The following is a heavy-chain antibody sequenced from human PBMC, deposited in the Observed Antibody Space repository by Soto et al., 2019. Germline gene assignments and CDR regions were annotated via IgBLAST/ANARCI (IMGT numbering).Heavy chain of an antibody. D-gene: IGHD4-17*01. V-gene: IGHV1-69*02. CDR1: SSYT. CDR2: IIPILGIA. J-gene: IGHJ6*03. CDR3: ARHYGDYEDYYYYYMDV. Sequence: SSYTISWVRQAPGQGLEWMGRIIPILGIANYAQKFQGRVTITADKSTSTAYMELSSLRSEDTAVYYCARHYGDYEDYYYYYMDVWGKGTTVTVSS.